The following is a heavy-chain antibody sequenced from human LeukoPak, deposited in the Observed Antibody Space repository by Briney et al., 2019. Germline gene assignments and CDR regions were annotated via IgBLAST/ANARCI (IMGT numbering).Heavy chain of an antibody. CDR2: IYYSGST. J-gene: IGHJ4*02. V-gene: IGHV4-59*01. D-gene: IGHD3-22*01. CDR1: GGSFSGYY. CDR3: ASSEGGYDSSGYTFDY. Sequence: PSETLSLTCAVYGGSFSGYYWSWIRQPPGKGLEWIGYIYYSGSTNYNPSLKSRVTISVDTSKNQFSLKLSSVTAADTAVYYCASSEGGYDSSGYTFDYWGQGTLVTVSS.